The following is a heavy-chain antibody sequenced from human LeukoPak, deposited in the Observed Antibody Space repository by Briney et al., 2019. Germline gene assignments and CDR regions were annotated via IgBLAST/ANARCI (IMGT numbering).Heavy chain of an antibody. Sequence: ASVKVSCKASGYTFTSYDINWVRQTTGQGLEWMGWMNPNSGNTGYAQKSQGRVTMTRNTSISTAYMELSSLRSEDTAVYYCAAYYYDSREDYYYGMDVWGQGTRSPSP. CDR1: GYTFTSYD. V-gene: IGHV1-8*01. J-gene: IGHJ6*02. CDR3: AAYYYDSREDYYYGMDV. CDR2: MNPNSGNT. D-gene: IGHD3-22*01.